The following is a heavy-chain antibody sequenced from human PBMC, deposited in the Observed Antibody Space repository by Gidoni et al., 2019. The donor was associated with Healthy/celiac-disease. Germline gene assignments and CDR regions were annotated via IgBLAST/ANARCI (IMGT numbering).Heavy chain of an antibody. D-gene: IGHD1-1*01. Sequence: QVQLVESGGGLVKPGGSLRLSCAAYGSTFIDYYLSWIRQAPGKGLEWVSYISRSGSTIYYADSVKGRCTISRDNAKNSLYLQMNSLRAEDTAVYYCAREPVGSACDIWGQGTMVTVSS. CDR2: ISRSGSTI. CDR3: AREPVGSACDI. V-gene: IGHV3-11*01. J-gene: IGHJ3*02. CDR1: GSTFIDYY.